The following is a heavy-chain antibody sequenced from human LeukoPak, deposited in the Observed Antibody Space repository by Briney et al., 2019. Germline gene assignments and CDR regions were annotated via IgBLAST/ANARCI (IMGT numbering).Heavy chain of an antibody. CDR3: ARVGGYDYVWGSYRQPRYYFDY. V-gene: IGHV1-69*04. CDR1: GGTFSSYA. Sequence: HWASVKVSCKASGGTFSSYAISWVRQAPGQGLEWMGRIIPILGIANYAQKFQGRVTITADKSTSTAYMELSSLRSEDTAVYYCARVGGYDYVWGSYRQPRYYFDYWGQGTLVTVSS. J-gene: IGHJ4*02. CDR2: IIPILGIA. D-gene: IGHD3-16*02.